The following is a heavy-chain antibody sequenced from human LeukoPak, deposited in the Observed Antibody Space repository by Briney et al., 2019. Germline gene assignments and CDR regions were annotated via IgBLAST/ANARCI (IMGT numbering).Heavy chain of an antibody. CDR3: AKGGVYDSSVYFDY. J-gene: IGHJ4*02. CDR1: GFTFHDYA. D-gene: IGHD3-22*01. CDR2: ISWDGGYT. Sequence: GVSLRLSCAASGFTFHDYAMHWVRQAPGKGLEWVSLISWDGGYTYYADSVKGRFTISRDNSKNSLYLQMNSLRAEDTALYYCAKGGVYDSSVYFDYWGQGTLVTVSS. V-gene: IGHV3-43D*03.